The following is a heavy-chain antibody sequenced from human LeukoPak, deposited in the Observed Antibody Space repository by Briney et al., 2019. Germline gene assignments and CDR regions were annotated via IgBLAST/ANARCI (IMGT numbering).Heavy chain of an antibody. D-gene: IGHD3-10*01. CDR3: ASSRGSGSYYNGRTRYYFDY. CDR1: GYTFTSYG. CDR2: ISAYNGNT. J-gene: IGHJ4*02. Sequence: ASVKVSCKASGYTFTSYGISWVRQAPGQGLEWMGWISAYNGNTNYAQKLQGRVTMTTDTSTSTAYMELRSLRSDDTAVYYWASSRGSGSYYNGRTRYYFDYWGQGTLVTVSS. V-gene: IGHV1-18*01.